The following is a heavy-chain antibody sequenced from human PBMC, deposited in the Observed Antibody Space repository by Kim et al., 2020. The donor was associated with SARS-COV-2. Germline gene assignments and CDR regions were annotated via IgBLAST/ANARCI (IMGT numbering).Heavy chain of an antibody. V-gene: IGHV3-15*01. CDR2: T. Sequence: TDYAAPVKGRFTISRDDSKNTLYLQMNSLKTEDTAVYYCTTVGKVGAKMGWGQGTLVTVSS. CDR3: TTVGKVGAKMG. J-gene: IGHJ4*02. D-gene: IGHD1-26*01.